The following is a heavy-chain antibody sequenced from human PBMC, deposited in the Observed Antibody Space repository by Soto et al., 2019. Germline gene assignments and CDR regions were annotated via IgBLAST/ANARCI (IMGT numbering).Heavy chain of an antibody. J-gene: IGHJ4*02. D-gene: IGHD6-19*01. CDR3: ARGLYSSSTGELAY. CDR1: GFSFSSYG. V-gene: IGHV3-33*01. Sequence: QVQLVESGGGVVQPGRSLILSCAASGFSFSSYGLHWVRQAPGKGLEWVAVIWYDGSNKYYADSVKGRFTISRDNSKNTLYLQMNSLIDEDTAVYYCARGLYSSSTGELAYWGQGTLVTVSS. CDR2: IWYDGSNK.